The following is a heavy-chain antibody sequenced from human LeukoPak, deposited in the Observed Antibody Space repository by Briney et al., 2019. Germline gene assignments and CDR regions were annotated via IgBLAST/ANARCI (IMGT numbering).Heavy chain of an antibody. CDR3: ARGGADGSCFL. V-gene: IGHV3-74*01. J-gene: IGHJ4*02. CDR1: GLTFSSYW. CDR2: LSPDGSIT. D-gene: IGHD1-26*01. Sequence: GGSLRLSCAASGLTFSSYWMHWVRQAPGKGLEWVSRLSPDGSITTYADSVRGRFSISRDNAKSTLYLQMNSLRAEDTAVYYCARGGADGSCFLWGQGTLVTVSS.